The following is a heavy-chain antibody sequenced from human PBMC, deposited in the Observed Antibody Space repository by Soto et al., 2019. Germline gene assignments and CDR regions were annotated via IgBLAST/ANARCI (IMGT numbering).Heavy chain of an antibody. J-gene: IGHJ4*02. V-gene: IGHV5-10-1*01. Sequence: GESLKISCKGSGYSFTNYWISWVRQMPGKGLEWMGRIDPSDSYTNYSPSFQGHVTISADKSISTAYLQWSSLKASDTSMYYCARHVVSSGWYLSYYFDYWGQGTLVTVSS. CDR1: GYSFTNYW. D-gene: IGHD6-19*01. CDR3: ARHVVSSGWYLSYYFDY. CDR2: IDPSDSYT.